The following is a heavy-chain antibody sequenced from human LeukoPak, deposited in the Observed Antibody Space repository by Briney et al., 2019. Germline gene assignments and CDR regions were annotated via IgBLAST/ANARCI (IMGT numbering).Heavy chain of an antibody. V-gene: IGHV4-59*01. CDR2: IYYSGST. CDR3: ARGAAADAFDI. Sequence: PSETLSLTCTVSGGSISSYYWSWIRQPPGKGLEWIGYIYYSGSTNYNPSLKSRVTISVDTSKNQFSLKLSSVTAADTAVYYCARGAAADAFDIWGQGTMVTVSS. D-gene: IGHD6-13*01. J-gene: IGHJ3*02. CDR1: GGSISSYY.